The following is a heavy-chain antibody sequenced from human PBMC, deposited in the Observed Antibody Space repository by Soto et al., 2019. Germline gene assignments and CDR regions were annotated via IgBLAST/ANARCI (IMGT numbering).Heavy chain of an antibody. CDR1: GDSVSSNTAS. D-gene: IGHD5-12*01. Sequence: SQTLSLTCAISGDSVSSNTASWNWIRQSPSRGLEWLGRTYFRSKWYNDYAVSVKSRIIINPDTSNNQFSLQLNSVTPEDTAVYFCAKGDNLGPRTGYAFDPWGQGIMVTVSS. V-gene: IGHV6-1*01. J-gene: IGHJ5*02. CDR3: AKGDNLGPRTGYAFDP. CDR2: TYFRSKWYN.